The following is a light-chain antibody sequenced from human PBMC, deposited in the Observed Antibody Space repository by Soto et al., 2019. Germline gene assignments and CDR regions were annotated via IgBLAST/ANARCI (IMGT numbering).Light chain of an antibody. CDR2: ATS. CDR3: QQYNSYPWK. J-gene: IGKJ1*01. V-gene: IGKV1-16*01. Sequence: DIQMTQSPPSLSASVGDRVTITCRASQGINNYLAWFQQQPGKAPKPLIFATSSLHSGVPSRFSGSGSGTEFTLTITNLQPQDFVAYFCQQYNSYPWKFGQGTKV. CDR1: QGINNY.